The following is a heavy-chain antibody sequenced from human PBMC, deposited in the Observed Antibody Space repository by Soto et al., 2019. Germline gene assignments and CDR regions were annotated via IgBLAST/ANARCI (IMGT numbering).Heavy chain of an antibody. V-gene: IGHV5-51*01. J-gene: IGHJ4*02. D-gene: IGHD6-13*01. CDR3: ARKDIAGNSVDF. Sequence: LGESLKISCKASGYSFTTYWIGWVRQMPGKGLEWMGIIYPGDSDTRYSPSFQGQVTISADKSISTAYLQWSSPKASDSAMFYCARKDIAGNSVDFWGQGTLVTVSS. CDR1: GYSFTTYW. CDR2: IYPGDSDT.